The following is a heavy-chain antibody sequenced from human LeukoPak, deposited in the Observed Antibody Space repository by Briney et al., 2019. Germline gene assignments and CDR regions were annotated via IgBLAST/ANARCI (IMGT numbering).Heavy chain of an antibody. CDR3: ARLGIITAAGSNDY. V-gene: IGHV3-48*04. CDR1: EFTFSSYS. J-gene: IGHJ4*02. CDR2: ISSSGSTI. Sequence: GGSLRLSCAASEFTFSSYSMNWVRQAPGRGLEWVSYISSSGSTIYYADSVKGRFTISRDNAKNSLYLQMNSLRAEDTAVYYCARLGIITAAGSNDYWGQGTLVTVSS. D-gene: IGHD6-13*01.